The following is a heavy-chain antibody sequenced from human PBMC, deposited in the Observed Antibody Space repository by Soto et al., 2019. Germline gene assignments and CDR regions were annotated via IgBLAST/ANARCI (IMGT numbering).Heavy chain of an antibody. Sequence: SETLSLTCTVSGGSISSYYWSWIRQPSGKGLEWIGYIYYSGSTNYNPSLKSRVTISVDTSKNQFSLKLSSVTAADTAVYYCARDKHEQWLVTWGQGTLVTVS. CDR1: GGSISSYY. J-gene: IGHJ5*02. CDR3: ARDKHEQWLVT. CDR2: IYYSGST. V-gene: IGHV4-59*01. D-gene: IGHD6-19*01.